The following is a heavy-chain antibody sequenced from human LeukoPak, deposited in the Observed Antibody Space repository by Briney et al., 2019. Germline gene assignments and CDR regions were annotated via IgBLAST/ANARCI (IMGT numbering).Heavy chain of an antibody. CDR1: GYTFTSYD. CDR3: ARSGGGSYFFDY. Sequence: ASVKVSCKASGYTFTSYDINWVRQATGQGLEWMGWMNPNSGNTGYAQKFQGRVAITRNTSISTAYMELSSLRSEDTAVYYCARSGGGSYFFDYWGQGTLVTVSS. J-gene: IGHJ4*02. CDR2: MNPNSGNT. D-gene: IGHD1-26*01. V-gene: IGHV1-8*03.